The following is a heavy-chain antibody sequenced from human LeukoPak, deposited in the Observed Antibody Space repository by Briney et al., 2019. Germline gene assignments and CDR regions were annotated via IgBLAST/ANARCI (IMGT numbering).Heavy chain of an antibody. CDR2: ISSSGSTI. J-gene: IGHJ4*02. V-gene: IGHV3-48*03. Sequence: GGSLRLSCAASGFTFSSYEMNWVRQAPGKGLEWISYISSSGSTIYYADSVKGRFTISRDNAKNSLYLHMNSLRADDTAVYYCTSGRWSDYLDYWGQGTLVTVSS. CDR1: GFTFSSYE. CDR3: TSGRWSDYLDY. D-gene: IGHD3-3*01.